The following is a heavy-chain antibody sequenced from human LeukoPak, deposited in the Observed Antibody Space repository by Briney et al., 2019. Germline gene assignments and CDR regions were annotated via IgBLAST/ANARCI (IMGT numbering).Heavy chain of an antibody. CDR3: AREDIVVVTAIQGFDY. CDR2: IYTSGST. CDR1: GGSISSYY. D-gene: IGHD2-21*02. V-gene: IGHV4-4*07. Sequence: SETLSLTCTVSGGSISSYYWSWIRQPAGKGLEWIGRIYTSGSTNYNPSLKSRVTMSVDTSKNQFSLKLSSVTAADTAVYYCAREDIVVVTAIQGFDYWGQGTLVTVSS. J-gene: IGHJ4*02.